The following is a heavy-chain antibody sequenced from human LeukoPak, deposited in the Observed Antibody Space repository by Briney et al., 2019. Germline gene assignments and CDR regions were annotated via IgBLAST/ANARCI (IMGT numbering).Heavy chain of an antibody. Sequence: GGSLRLSCAASGFTFSSYEMNWVRQAPGKGLEWVSYISSSGSTIYYADSVKGRFTISRDNAKNSLYLQMNSLRAEDTAVYYCARDGGIMTPDAFGIWGQGTMVTVSS. D-gene: IGHD3-16*01. CDR2: ISSSGSTI. CDR3: ARDGGIMTPDAFGI. J-gene: IGHJ3*02. CDR1: GFTFSSYE. V-gene: IGHV3-48*03.